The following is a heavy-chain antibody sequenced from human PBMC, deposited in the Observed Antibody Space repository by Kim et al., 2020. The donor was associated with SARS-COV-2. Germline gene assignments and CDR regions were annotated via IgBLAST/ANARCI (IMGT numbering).Heavy chain of an antibody. CDR3: ARTPGRTYYYGSGINWFDP. D-gene: IGHD3-10*01. CDR1: GGSISSGGYY. CDR2: IYYSGST. V-gene: IGHV4-31*03. Sequence: SETLSLTCTVSGGSISSGGYYWSWIRQHPGKGLEWIGYIYYSGSTYYNPSLKSRVTISVDTSKNQFSLKLSSVTAADTAVYYCARTPGRTYYYGSGINWFDPCGQGTLVTVSS. J-gene: IGHJ5*02.